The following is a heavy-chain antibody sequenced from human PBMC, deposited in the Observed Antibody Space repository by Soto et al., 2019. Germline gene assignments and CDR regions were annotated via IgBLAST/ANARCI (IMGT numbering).Heavy chain of an antibody. CDR3: AIQGATYYYDSSGYYYVDY. V-gene: IGHV4-39*01. Sequence: QLQLQESGPGLVKPSETLSLTCTVSGGSISSSSYYWGWIRQPPGKGLEWIGSIYYSGSTYYNPSLQSRVTISVDTSRNQFSLKLSSVTAADTAVYYCAIQGATYYYDSSGYYYVDYWGQGTLVTVSS. CDR1: GGSISSSSYY. D-gene: IGHD3-22*01. J-gene: IGHJ4*02. CDR2: IYYSGST.